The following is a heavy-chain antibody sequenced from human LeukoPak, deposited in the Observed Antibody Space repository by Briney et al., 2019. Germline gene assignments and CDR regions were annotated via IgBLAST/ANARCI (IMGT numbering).Heavy chain of an antibody. D-gene: IGHD6-6*01. J-gene: IGHJ4*02. CDR2: ISYDGSNK. V-gene: IGHV3-30*01. CDR1: GFTFSTYA. CDR3: ARDQGIAARGTYFDY. Sequence: GGPLRLSCAASGFTFSTYAMYWVRQAPRTGLEWGAVISYDGSNKYYAASVKGRFTIYRDNSKNTLYLQMNSLRAEDTAVYYCARDQGIAARGTYFDYWGQGTLVTVSS.